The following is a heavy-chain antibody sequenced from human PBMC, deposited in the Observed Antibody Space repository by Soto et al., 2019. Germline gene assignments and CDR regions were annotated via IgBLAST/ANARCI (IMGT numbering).Heavy chain of an antibody. J-gene: IGHJ4*02. CDR3: ARIRGGNSAFDY. V-gene: IGHV2-70*01. CDR1: GFSLSTSGMC. D-gene: IGHD2-21*02. CDR2: IDWDDDK. Sequence: SGPTLVNPTQTLTLTCTFSGFSLSTSGMCVSWIRQPPGKALEWLALIDWDDDKYYSTSLKTRLTISKDTSKNQVVLTMTNMDRVDTATYYCARIRGGNSAFDYWGQGTLVTVSS.